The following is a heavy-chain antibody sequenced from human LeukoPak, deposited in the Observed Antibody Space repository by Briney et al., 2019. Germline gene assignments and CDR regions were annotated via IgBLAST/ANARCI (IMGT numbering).Heavy chain of an antibody. V-gene: IGHV4-34*01. J-gene: IGHJ6*02. CDR1: GGSFSGYY. CDR2: INHSGST. CDR3: ASSQSIYYYGLDV. Sequence: PSETLSLTCAVYGGSFSGYYWSWIRQPPGKGLEWIGEINHSGSTNYNPSLKSRVTISEDTSKNQFSLKLTSVTAADTAVYYCASSQSIYYYGLDVWGQGTTVTV.